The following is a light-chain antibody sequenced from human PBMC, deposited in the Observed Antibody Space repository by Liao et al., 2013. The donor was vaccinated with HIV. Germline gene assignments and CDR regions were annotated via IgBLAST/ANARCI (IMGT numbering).Light chain of an antibody. Sequence: SYELTQPPSVSVSPGQTVSITCSGDKLDDKYTCWYQQKPGQSPVLVIYQDTKRPSGIPERFSGSNSGDTATLTIRGTQAMDEADYYCQAWDTSTGVFGTGTKVTVL. CDR1: KLDDKY. V-gene: IGLV3-1*01. J-gene: IGLJ1*01. CDR2: QDT. CDR3: QAWDTSTGV.